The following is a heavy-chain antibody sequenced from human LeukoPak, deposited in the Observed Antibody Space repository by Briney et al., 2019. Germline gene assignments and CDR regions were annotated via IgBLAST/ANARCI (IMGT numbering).Heavy chain of an antibody. J-gene: IGHJ4*02. D-gene: IGHD4-17*01. CDR1: GFTFSSYG. V-gene: IGHV3-33*01. CDR3: ASGTVTISPYFDY. CDR2: IWFDGNNQ. Sequence: SAGYLRLSCAASGFTFSSYGMQGVRQGPGKGLEWVACIWFDGNNQYYADSVKGRFTISRDTSKNTLFLQMNSLSVEDTAMSYCASGTVTISPYFDYWGQGTLLTVSS.